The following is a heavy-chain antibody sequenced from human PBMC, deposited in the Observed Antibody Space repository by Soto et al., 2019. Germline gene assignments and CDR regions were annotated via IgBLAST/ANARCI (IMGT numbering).Heavy chain of an antibody. CDR2: IKHDGSDK. D-gene: IGHD3-10*01. J-gene: IGHJ3*01. V-gene: IGHV3-7*04. Sequence: GGSLRLSCAVSGFSFNTYWMNWVRQAPGKGLEWVAKIKHDGSDKYYVDSVKGRFTISRDNAKNSLYLQMNSLRVDDTAVYYCARSASGTFDVWGQGTMVTVSS. CDR1: GFSFNTYW. CDR3: ARSASGTFDV.